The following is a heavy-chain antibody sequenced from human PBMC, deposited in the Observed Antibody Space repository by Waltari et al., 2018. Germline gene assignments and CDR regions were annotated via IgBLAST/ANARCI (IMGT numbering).Heavy chain of an antibody. Sequence: QVHLQESGPGLVKPSETLSLTCTVSGYSISSGYYWGCFRHPPATGLEWFGCIYHSGSTYYNPSLKSRVTISVDTSKNQFTLKLSSVTAADTAVYYCARVDWICGGDCYSFWYFDLWGRGTLVTVSS. D-gene: IGHD2-21*01. CDR3: ARVDWICGGDCYSFWYFDL. CDR2: IYHSGST. V-gene: IGHV4-38-2*02. CDR1: GYSISSGYY. J-gene: IGHJ2*01.